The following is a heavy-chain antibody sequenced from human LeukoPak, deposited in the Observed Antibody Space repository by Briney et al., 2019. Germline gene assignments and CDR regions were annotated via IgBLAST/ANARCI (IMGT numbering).Heavy chain of an antibody. J-gene: IGHJ4*02. CDR1: GYTFTSYY. D-gene: IGHD4-17*01. CDR3: ARGGFYGPHDY. Sequence: ASVKVSCKASGYTFTSYYMHWVRQAPGQGLEWMGIINPSGGSTSSAQKFQGRVTMTRDTSTSTVYRELSSPRSEDTAVYYCARGGFYGPHDYWGQGTLVTVSS. CDR2: INPSGGST. V-gene: IGHV1-46*01.